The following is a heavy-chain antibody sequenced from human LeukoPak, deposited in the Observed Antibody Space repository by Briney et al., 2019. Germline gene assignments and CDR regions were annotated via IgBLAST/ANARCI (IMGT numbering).Heavy chain of an antibody. CDR2: IRYDGSNK. D-gene: IGHD1-7*01. CDR1: GFTFSSYG. J-gene: IGHJ3*02. V-gene: IGHV3-30*02. CDR3: ARDRSLTGTGRGAFDI. Sequence: GGSLRLSCAASGFTFSSYGMHWVRQAPGKGLEWVAFIRYDGSNKYYADSVKGRFTISRDNSKNTLYLQMNSLRAEDTAVYYCARDRSLTGTGRGAFDIWGQGTMVTVSS.